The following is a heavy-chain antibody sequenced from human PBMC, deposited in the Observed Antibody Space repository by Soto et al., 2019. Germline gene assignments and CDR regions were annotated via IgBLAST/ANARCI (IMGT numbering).Heavy chain of an antibody. J-gene: IGHJ4*01. CDR1: GFSVSNNH. CDR2: IHIDGNT. D-gene: IGHD1-26*01. Sequence: PGGSMRLSCAASGFSVSNNHMSWVRKAPGKGLEWVSLIHIDGNTYYTDAVKGRFTISRDYSKNALFLQMNNLRAEDTAPYYGVRDYSAPFGFWGHGTQVTVSS. CDR3: VRDYSAPFGF. V-gene: IGHV3-53*01.